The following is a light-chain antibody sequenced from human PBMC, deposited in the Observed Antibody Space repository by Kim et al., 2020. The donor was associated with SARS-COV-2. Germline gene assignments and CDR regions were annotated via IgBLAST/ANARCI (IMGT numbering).Light chain of an antibody. CDR1: SGNIADNY. Sequence: GKPVTISSTRTSGNIADNYVQWYQQRPGSAPTIVIYEDSERPSGVPDRFSGSIDTSSSSASLTISGLKTEDEADYYCQSYDISNVIFGGGTQLTVL. V-gene: IGLV6-57*03. J-gene: IGLJ2*01. CDR2: EDS. CDR3: QSYDISNVI.